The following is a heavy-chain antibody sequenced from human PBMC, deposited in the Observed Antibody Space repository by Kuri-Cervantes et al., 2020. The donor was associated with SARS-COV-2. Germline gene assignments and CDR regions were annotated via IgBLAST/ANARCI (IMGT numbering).Heavy chain of an antibody. D-gene: IGHD2-15*01. CDR2: INPNSGGT. Sequence: ASVKVSCKASGYTFTGYYMHWVRQAPGQGLEWMGRINPNSGGTNYAQKFQGRVTMTRDTSISTAYMELSSLRSEDTAVYYCAAAPILVCSGGSCYPRRQNWFDPWGQGTLVTVSS. CDR3: AAAPILVCSGGSCYPRRQNWFDP. V-gene: IGHV1-2*06. CDR1: GYTFTGYY. J-gene: IGHJ5*02.